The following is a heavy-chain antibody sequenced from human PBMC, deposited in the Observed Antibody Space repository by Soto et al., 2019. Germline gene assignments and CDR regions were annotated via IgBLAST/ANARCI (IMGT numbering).Heavy chain of an antibody. J-gene: IGHJ4*02. D-gene: IGHD1-20*01. CDR2: INAGNGNT. CDR3: ARGITLPTPLDY. V-gene: IGHV1-3*05. Sequence: QVQLVQSGAEEKKPGASVKVSCKASGYTFTSYAMHWVRQAPGQRLEWMGWINAGNGNTKYSQKFQGRGTITRDTAASTAYMALSSLRSDDTAVYYCARGITLPTPLDYWCQGTLVTVSS. CDR1: GYTFTSYA.